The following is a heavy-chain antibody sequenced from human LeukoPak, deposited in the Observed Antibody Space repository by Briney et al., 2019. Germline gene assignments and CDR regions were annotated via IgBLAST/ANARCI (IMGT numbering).Heavy chain of an antibody. J-gene: IGHJ6*03. Sequence: ASVQVSCQASGGTFSSYAISWVRQAPGQGLEWMGGIIPIFGTANYAQKFQGRVTITADESTSTAYMELSSLRSEDTAVYYCARAARHIVVVPAAHYYYYYMDVWGKGTTVTVSS. CDR1: GGTFSSYA. CDR2: IIPIFGTA. V-gene: IGHV1-69*01. CDR3: ARAARHIVVVPAAHYYYYYMDV. D-gene: IGHD2-2*01.